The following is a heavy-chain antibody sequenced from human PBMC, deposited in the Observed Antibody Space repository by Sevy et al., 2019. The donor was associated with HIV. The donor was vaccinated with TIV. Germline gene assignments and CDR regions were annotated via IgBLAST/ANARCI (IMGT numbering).Heavy chain of an antibody. V-gene: IGHV3-11*01. CDR1: GFTFSDHY. Sequence: AGGSLRLSCAASGFTFSDHYMSWIRQAPGKGLEWVSYISSSGSTIYYADSVKGRFTISRDNAKNSLYLQMNSLRAEDTAVYFCAGSRFRGWAYYFDYWGQGTLVTVSS. CDR3: AGSRFRGWAYYFDY. CDR2: ISSSGSTI. J-gene: IGHJ4*02. D-gene: IGHD6-19*01.